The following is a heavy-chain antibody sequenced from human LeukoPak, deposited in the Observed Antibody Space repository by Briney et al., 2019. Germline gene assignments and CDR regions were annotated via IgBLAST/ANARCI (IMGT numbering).Heavy chain of an antibody. D-gene: IGHD3-10*01. CDR2: IYYSGST. CDR1: HDSISNYY. J-gene: IGHJ4*02. V-gene: IGHV4-59*08. CDR3: ASPNGVSIDY. Sequence: PSETLSLTCTVSHDSISNYYWSWIRQPPGKGLEWIGSIYYSGSTYYNPSLKSRVTISVDTSKNQFSLKLSSVTAADMAVYYCASPNGVSIDYWGQGILVTVSS.